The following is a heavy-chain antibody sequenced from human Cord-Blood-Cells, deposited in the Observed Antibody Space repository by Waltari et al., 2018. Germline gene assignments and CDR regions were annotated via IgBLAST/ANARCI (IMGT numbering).Heavy chain of an antibody. D-gene: IGHD2-21*02. CDR2: INSDGGST. J-gene: IGHJ4*02. V-gene: IGHV3-74*01. Sequence: EVQLVESGGGLVQPGGSLRLSCAASGFTFSSYWMHWVRQAPGKGLVWVSRINSDGGSTSYAESVKGRFTISRDNAKNTLYLQMNSLRAEDTAVYYCASLSLRPVTDYWGQGTLVTVSS. CDR3: ASLSLRPVTDY. CDR1: GFTFSSYW.